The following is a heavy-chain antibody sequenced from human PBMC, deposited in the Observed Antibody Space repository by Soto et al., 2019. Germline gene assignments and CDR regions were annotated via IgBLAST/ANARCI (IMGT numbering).Heavy chain of an antibody. Sequence: EVQLVESGGGLIQPGGSLRLSCAASGFTVSNNYMRWVRQAPGKGLEWVSLIYSGGSTHYADSVKGRFTISRYNSKNTLYLQMNSLRVEDTAGYYFARDPPGIAASGGGGWGQGTLVTVSS. CDR1: GFTVSNNY. CDR2: IYSGGST. D-gene: IGHD6-13*01. CDR3: ARDPPGIAASGGGG. J-gene: IGHJ4*02. V-gene: IGHV3-53*01.